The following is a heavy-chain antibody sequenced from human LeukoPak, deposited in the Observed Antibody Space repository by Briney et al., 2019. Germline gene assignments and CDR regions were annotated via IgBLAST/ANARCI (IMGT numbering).Heavy chain of an antibody. CDR3: AREGYYDSSGSYLDY. CDR1: GGTFSSYA. Sequence: SVKVSRKASGGTFSSYAISWVRQAPGQGLEWMGGIIPIFGTANYAQKFQGRVTITADESTSTAYMELSSLRSEDTAVYYCAREGYYDSSGSYLDYWGQGTLVTVSS. CDR2: IIPIFGTA. V-gene: IGHV1-69*13. J-gene: IGHJ4*02. D-gene: IGHD3-22*01.